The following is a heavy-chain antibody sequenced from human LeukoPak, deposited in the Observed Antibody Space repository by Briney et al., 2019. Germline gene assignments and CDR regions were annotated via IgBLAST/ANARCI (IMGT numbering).Heavy chain of an antibody. Sequence: SQTLSLTCTVSGGSISSGSYYWSWIRQPAGKGLEWIGRIYTSGSTNYNPSLKSRVTISVDTSKNQFSLKLSSVTAADTAVYYCARARRTYDYVWGSYLPFDYWGQGTLVTVSS. J-gene: IGHJ4*02. CDR2: IYTSGST. CDR1: GGSISSGSYY. CDR3: ARARRTYDYVWGSYLPFDY. V-gene: IGHV4-61*02. D-gene: IGHD3-16*02.